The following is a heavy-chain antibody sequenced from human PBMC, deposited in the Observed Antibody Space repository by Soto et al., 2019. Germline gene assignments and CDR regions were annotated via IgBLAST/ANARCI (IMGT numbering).Heavy chain of an antibody. J-gene: IGHJ5*02. CDR2: INHSGST. Sequence: SETLSLTCRVSDGSMNSDSSYWGWIRQPPGRGLEWIGVINHSGSTYHNSSLKGRVTISIDKSKNQFSLKLTSVTAADTAVYYCARKLVGSSIEWTYVSWLDTWGQGTLVTVSS. V-gene: IGHV4-39*07. CDR3: ARKLVGSSIEWTYVSWLDT. CDR1: DGSMNSDSSY. D-gene: IGHD3-3*01.